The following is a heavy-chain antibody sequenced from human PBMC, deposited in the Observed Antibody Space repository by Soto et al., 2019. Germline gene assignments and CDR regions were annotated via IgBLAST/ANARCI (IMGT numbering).Heavy chain of an antibody. CDR1: GDTFTFYS. CDR3: ASSYGSGYRAFDY. J-gene: IGHJ4*02. D-gene: IGHD3-10*01. CDR2: INPILSMS. Sequence: QVQLVQSGAEVKKPGSSVRVSCKASGDTFTFYSINWVRQAPGLVLEWMGRINPILSMSNYAQRFQGRVTMTADQSTSTAYMELSSLRSEDTAMYYCASSYGSGYRAFDYWGQGALVTVSS. V-gene: IGHV1-69*02.